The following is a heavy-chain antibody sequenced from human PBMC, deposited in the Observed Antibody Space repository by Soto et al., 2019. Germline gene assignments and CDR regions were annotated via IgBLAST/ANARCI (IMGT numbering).Heavy chain of an antibody. V-gene: IGHV4-34*01. CDR1: GGSFSDTY. CDR2: INHTNT. D-gene: IGHD2-15*01. Sequence: QVHLQQWGAGLLKPSETLSLTCAVYGGSFSDTYWNWFRQPPGKGLEWIGEINHTNTIYNPSLTSRVTTSVATSKNPFSLKLTSVTAADTAVYYCARGVRLFRGSFDPWGQGTLVTVSS. J-gene: IGHJ5*02. CDR3: ARGVRLFRGSFDP.